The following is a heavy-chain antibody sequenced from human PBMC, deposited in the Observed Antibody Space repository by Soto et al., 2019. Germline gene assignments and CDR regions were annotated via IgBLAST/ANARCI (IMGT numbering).Heavy chain of an antibody. CDR1: GFTVSSNY. Sequence: GGSLRLSCAASGFTVSSNYMSWVRQAPGKGLEWVSVIYSGGSTYYADSVKGRFTISRDNSKNTLYLQMNSLRAEDTAVYYWARDRVFFGIRGNDYFYYMDVWGKGTTVTVSS. V-gene: IGHV3-66*01. CDR3: ARDRVFFGIRGNDYFYYMDV. J-gene: IGHJ6*03. CDR2: IYSGGST. D-gene: IGHD3-16*02.